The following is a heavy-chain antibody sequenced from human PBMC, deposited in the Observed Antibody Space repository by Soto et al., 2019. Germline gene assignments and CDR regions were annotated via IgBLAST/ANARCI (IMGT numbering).Heavy chain of an antibody. V-gene: IGHV1-2*04. CDR3: ARDPVQLGSRPWSYYYYGMDV. Sequence: QVQLVQSGAEVKKPGASVKVSCKASGYTFTGYYMHWVRQAPGQGLEWMGWINPKSGGTNYAQKFQGWVTMTRDTSISTAYMELSRLRSDDTAVYYCARDPVQLGSRPWSYYYYGMDVWGQGTTVTVSS. D-gene: IGHD1-1*01. CDR2: INPKSGGT. CDR1: GYTFTGYY. J-gene: IGHJ6*02.